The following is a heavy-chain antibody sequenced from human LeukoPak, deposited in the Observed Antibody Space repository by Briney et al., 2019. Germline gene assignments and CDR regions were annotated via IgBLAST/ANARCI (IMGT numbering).Heavy chain of an antibody. CDR3: ARDSYSGSYYY. J-gene: IGHJ4*02. CDR1: GYTFTGYY. CDR2: TNPNGGGT. Sequence: ASVKVSCKASGYTFTGYYMHWVRQAPGQGLEWMGWTNPNGGGTNYAQQFQGRVTMTSDTSISTAYMELSSLRSDDTAVYYCARDSYSGSYYYWGQGTLVTVSS. V-gene: IGHV1-2*02. D-gene: IGHD1-26*01.